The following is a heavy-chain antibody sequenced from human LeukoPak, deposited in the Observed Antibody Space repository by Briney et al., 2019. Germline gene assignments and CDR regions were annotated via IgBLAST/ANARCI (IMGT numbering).Heavy chain of an antibody. CDR2: INHSTST. CDR1: DESFSTYY. V-gene: IGHV4-34*01. Sequence: PSETLSLTCAVYDESFSTYYWSGVREPPGKGREWIGEINHSTSTNYNPTLKSRVTISANTSKGKFSLKLTSVTAADTAVYYCSTRGDWGQGTLVTVSS. J-gene: IGHJ4*02. CDR3: STRGD.